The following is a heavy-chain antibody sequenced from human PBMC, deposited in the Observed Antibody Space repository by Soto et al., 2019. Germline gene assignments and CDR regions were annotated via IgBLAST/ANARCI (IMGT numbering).Heavy chain of an antibody. J-gene: IGHJ4*02. D-gene: IGHD4-17*01. V-gene: IGHV4-4*02. CDR3: ARTNGDLISFDY. CDR1: GGSITSSHW. CDR2: IFHVGRT. Sequence: QVQLQESGPGLVKPSRTLSLTCAVSGGSITSSHWWSWVRQPPGKGLEWIGEIFHVGRTSSNPSLKSRVTISVDKSHNQFSLTLSSVTAADTAVYFCARTNGDLISFDYWGQGTLVTVSS.